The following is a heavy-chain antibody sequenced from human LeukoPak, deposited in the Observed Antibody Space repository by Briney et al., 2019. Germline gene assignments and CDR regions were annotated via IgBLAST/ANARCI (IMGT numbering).Heavy chain of an antibody. CDR2: IYYSGST. Sequence: KPSETLSLTCTVSGGSISSYYWNWIRQPPGKGLEWIGYIYYSGSTNYNPSLKSRVTISVDTYKNQFSLKLSSVTAADTAVYYRARWDNSRGADAFDIWGQGTMVTVSS. J-gene: IGHJ3*02. V-gene: IGHV4-59*01. CDR1: GGSISSYY. CDR3: ARWDNSRGADAFDI. D-gene: IGHD6-13*01.